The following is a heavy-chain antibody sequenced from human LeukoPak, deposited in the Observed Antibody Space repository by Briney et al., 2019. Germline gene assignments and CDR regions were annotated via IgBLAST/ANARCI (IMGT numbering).Heavy chain of an antibody. D-gene: IGHD4-17*01. CDR2: IYHSGST. Sequence: PSETLSLTCAVSGGSISSGGYSWRWIRQPPGKGLEWIGYIYHSGSTYYNPSLKSRVTISVDRSKNQFSLKLSSVTAADTAVYYCARGSGYGDYYDYWGQGTLVTVSS. CDR3: ARGSGYGDYYDY. V-gene: IGHV4-30-2*01. J-gene: IGHJ4*02. CDR1: GGSISSGGYS.